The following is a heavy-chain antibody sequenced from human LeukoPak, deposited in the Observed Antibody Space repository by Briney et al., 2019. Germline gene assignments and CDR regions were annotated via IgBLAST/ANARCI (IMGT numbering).Heavy chain of an antibody. CDR1: GFTFSSYS. V-gene: IGHV3-48*02. CDR2: ISRSSSTI. CDR3: ARDDSSVDWFDP. J-gene: IGHJ5*02. D-gene: IGHD3-22*01. Sequence: GGSLRLSCAASGFTFSSYSMNWARQAPGKGLEWVSYISRSSSTIYYADSVKGRFTISRDNAKNSLYLQMNSLRDEDTAVYYCARDDSSVDWFDPWGQGTLVTVSS.